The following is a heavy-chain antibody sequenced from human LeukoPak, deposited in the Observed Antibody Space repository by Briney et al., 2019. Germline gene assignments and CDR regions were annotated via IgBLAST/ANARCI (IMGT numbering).Heavy chain of an antibody. Sequence: GGSLRLSCVASGFTFSSYWMHWVRQAPGKGLEWVSGINWNGGSTGYADSVKGRFTISRDNAKNSLYLQMNSLRAEDTALYYCARGYCSSTSCYFDYWGQGTLVTVSS. V-gene: IGHV3-20*04. CDR3: ARGYCSSTSCYFDY. CDR1: GFTFSSYW. J-gene: IGHJ4*02. D-gene: IGHD2-2*01. CDR2: INWNGGST.